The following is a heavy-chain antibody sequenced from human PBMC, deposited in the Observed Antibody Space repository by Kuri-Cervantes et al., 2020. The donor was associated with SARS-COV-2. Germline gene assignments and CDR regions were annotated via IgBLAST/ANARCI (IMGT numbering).Heavy chain of an antibody. CDR2: IGTAGGP. CDR1: GFTFSSYD. J-gene: IGHJ6*02. Sequence: GESLKISCAASGFTFSSYDMHWVRQATGKGLEWVSAIGTAGGPYYPGSVKGRFTISRDNSKNTLYLLMNSLRAEDTAVYYCARDPPYSSSSSDYYYYGMDVWGQGTTVTVSS. CDR3: ARDPPYSSSSSDYYYYGMDV. V-gene: IGHV3-13*05. D-gene: IGHD6-6*01.